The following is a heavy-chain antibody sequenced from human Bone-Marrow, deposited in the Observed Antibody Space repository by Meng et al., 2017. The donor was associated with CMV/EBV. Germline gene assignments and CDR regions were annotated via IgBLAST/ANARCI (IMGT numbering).Heavy chain of an antibody. Sequence: SETLSLTCTVSGGSITRPTYYWGWVRQPPGKGLEWIGSVYSSGSVFYNPSLKSRVTTSLDSSRNQFSLKLSSMTAADTALYYCATDHDWNYFEPWGQGTLVTVSS. CDR3: ATDHDWNYFEP. D-gene: IGHD1-7*01. CDR1: GGSITRPTYY. V-gene: IGHV4-39*07. J-gene: IGHJ5*02. CDR2: VYSSGSV.